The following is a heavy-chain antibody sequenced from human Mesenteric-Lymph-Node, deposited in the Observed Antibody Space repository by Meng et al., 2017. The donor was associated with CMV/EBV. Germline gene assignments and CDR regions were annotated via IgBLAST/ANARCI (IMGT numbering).Heavy chain of an antibody. D-gene: IGHD1-26*01. CDR1: GGTFSSYA. CDR3: ARIRKYVGALRVDYDP. J-gene: IGHJ5*02. CDR2: IIPIFGTA. Sequence: SVKVSCKASGGTFSSYAISWVRQAPGQGLEWMGGIIPIFGTANYAQKFQGRVTITTDESTSTAYMELSSLRSEDTAVYYCARIRKYVGALRVDYDPWGQGTLVTVSS. V-gene: IGHV1-69*05.